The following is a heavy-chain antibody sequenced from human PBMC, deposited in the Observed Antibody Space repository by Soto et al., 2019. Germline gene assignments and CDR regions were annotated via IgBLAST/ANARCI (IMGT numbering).Heavy chain of an antibody. CDR2: ISGSGGST. CDR1: GFTFSSYD. Sequence: PGGSLRLSCAASGFTFSSYDMSWVRQAPGKGLEWVSAISGSGGSTYYADSVKGRFTISRDNSKNTLYLQMNSLRAEDTAVYYCAKDPQTISGWLRNWFDPWGQGTLVTVSS. J-gene: IGHJ5*02. D-gene: IGHD6-19*01. V-gene: IGHV3-23*01. CDR3: AKDPQTISGWLRNWFDP.